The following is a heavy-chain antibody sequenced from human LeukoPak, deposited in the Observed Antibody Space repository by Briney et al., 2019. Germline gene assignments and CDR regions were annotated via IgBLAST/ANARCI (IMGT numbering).Heavy chain of an antibody. J-gene: IGHJ3*02. CDR2: MKPDNGGT. V-gene: IGHV1-2*02. CDR1: GYSFTGRY. D-gene: IGHD1-26*01. CDR3: ARDRGAADSFDI. Sequence: ASLKVSSKASGYSFTGRYMHWVRQAPGQVLEWMGCMKPDNGGTSCVQRFKGGVTMTRVTCVTTAYMELNRLRYDDTAVYYCARDRGAADSFDIWGQGTMVTVYS.